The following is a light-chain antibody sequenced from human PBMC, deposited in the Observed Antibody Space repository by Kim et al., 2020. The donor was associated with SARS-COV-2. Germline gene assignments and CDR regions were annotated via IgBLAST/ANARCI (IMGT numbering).Light chain of an antibody. CDR1: QDIANS. CDR3: QKYNSAPWT. CDR2: AAS. J-gene: IGKJ1*01. Sequence: ASVGHRVTITCRASQDIANSLAWYQQKPGKVPKVLIYAASTLQSVVPSRFSGSVSGTEFTLTIGSLQTEDVATYYCQKYNSAPWTFGPGTKVDIK. V-gene: IGKV1-27*01.